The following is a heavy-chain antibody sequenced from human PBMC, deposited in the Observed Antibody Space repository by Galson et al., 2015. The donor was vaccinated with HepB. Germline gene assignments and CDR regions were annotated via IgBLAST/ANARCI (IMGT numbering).Heavy chain of an antibody. CDR1: GDSVSSNSAA. Sequence: CAISGDSVSSNSAAWNWIRQSPSRGLEWLGRTYYRSKWYNDYAVSVKSRITINPDTSKNQFSLQLNSVTPEDTAVYYCAKSSHLGRDDIVATIIHYFDYWGQGTLVTVSS. D-gene: IGHD5-12*01. CDR3: AKSSHLGRDDIVATIIHYFDY. J-gene: IGHJ4*02. V-gene: IGHV6-1*01. CDR2: TYYRSKWYN.